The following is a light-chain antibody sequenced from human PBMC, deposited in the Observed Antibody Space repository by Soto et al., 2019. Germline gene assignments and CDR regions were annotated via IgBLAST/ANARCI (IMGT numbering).Light chain of an antibody. Sequence: AIRMTPSPSSLSASTGDRVTITCRARQGISRYLAWYQQKPGKAHKLLIYAASTLQSGVPSRFSGSGYGTDFTLTISCLQSEYFATYYCQQYYSYPPQLTFGGGTKVEIK. CDR3: QQYYSYPPQLT. CDR2: AAS. CDR1: QGISRY. J-gene: IGKJ4*01. V-gene: IGKV1-8*01.